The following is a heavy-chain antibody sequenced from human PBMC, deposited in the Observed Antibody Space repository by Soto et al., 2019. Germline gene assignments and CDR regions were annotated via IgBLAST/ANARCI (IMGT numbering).Heavy chain of an antibody. CDR3: AKLFRGYSGRRGGWFDP. CDR1: GFTFSSYA. V-gene: IGHV3-23*01. D-gene: IGHD5-12*01. CDR2: ISGGGGST. J-gene: IGHJ5*02. Sequence: EVQLLESGGGLVQPGGSLRLSCAASGFTFSSYAMSWVRQAPGKGLEWVSAISGGGGSTYYADSVKGRFTISRDNSKNTLYLQMNSLRAEDTAVYYCAKLFRGYSGRRGGWFDPWGQGTLVTVSS.